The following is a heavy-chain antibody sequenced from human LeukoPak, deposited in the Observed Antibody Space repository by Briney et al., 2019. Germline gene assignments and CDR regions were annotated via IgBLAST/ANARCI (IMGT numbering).Heavy chain of an antibody. D-gene: IGHD5-18*01. Sequence: GGSRRLSRAASGFTFSGYSMNWVRQAPGKGLEWVSSISSSSSYIYYADSVKGRFTISRDNAKNSLYLQMNSLRAEDTAVYYCARAMVDTASDFDYWGQGTLVTVSS. CDR3: ARAMVDTASDFDY. CDR1: GFTFSGYS. J-gene: IGHJ4*02. CDR2: ISSSSSYI. V-gene: IGHV3-21*01.